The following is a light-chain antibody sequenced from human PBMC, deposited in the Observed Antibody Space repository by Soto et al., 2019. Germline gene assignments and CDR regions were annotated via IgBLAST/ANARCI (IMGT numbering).Light chain of an antibody. CDR3: QHLNSYPWT. CDR2: AAS. Sequence: DIQLTQSPSFLSASVGDRVTITCRASQGIYTYLAWYQQKPGKAPELLIYAASTLQSGVPSRFSGSGSGTEFTLTFSSLQPEDFATYCCQHLNSYPWTFGQGTKVEIK. CDR1: QGIYTY. J-gene: IGKJ1*01. V-gene: IGKV1-9*01.